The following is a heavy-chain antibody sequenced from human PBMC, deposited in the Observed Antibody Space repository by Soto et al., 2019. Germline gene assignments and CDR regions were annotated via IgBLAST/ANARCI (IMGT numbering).Heavy chain of an antibody. CDR3: ARVAVAGTNYYYGMDV. V-gene: IGHV1-2*04. J-gene: IGHJ6*02. D-gene: IGHD6-19*01. CDR2: INPNSGGT. Sequence: QVQLVQSGAEVKKPGASVKVSRKASGYTFTGYYMHWVRQAPGQGLEWMGWINPNSGGTNYAQKFQGWVTMTRDTSISTAYMELSRLRSDDTAVYYCARVAVAGTNYYYGMDVWGQGTTVTVSS. CDR1: GYTFTGYY.